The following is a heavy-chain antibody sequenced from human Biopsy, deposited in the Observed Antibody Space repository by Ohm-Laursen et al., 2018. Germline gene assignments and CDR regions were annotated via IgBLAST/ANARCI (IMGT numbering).Heavy chain of an antibody. CDR2: IFYRGST. J-gene: IGHJ5*02. Sequence: SDTLSLTWPVPGGSISNNNYYWGWIRQPPGKGLEWIGSIFYRGSTHYKPSLKSRVNISVDTSKNQFSLKLNSVTAADTAVYYCARDYDTSGYYYVSWGQGTLVTVSS. D-gene: IGHD3-22*01. V-gene: IGHV4-39*01. CDR3: ARDYDTSGYYYVS. CDR1: GGSISNNNYY.